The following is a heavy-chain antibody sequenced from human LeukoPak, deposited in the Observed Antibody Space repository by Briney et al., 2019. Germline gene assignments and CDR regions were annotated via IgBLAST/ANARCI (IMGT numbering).Heavy chain of an antibody. CDR2: IYYSGST. Sequence: PSETLSLTCTVSGGSVSSGSYYWSWIRQPPGKGLEWIGYIYYSGSTNYDPSLKSRVTISVDMSKNQFSLKLSSVNAADTAVYYCARESATILFDPWGQGTLVTVSS. CDR1: GGSVSSGSYY. J-gene: IGHJ5*02. CDR3: ARESATILFDP. D-gene: IGHD5-24*01. V-gene: IGHV4-61*01.